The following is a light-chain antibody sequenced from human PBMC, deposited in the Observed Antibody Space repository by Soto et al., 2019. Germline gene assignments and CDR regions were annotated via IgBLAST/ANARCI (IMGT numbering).Light chain of an antibody. CDR1: SSDVGNYNF. J-gene: IGLJ3*02. CDR2: EGS. V-gene: IGLV2-23*01. CDR3: CSDAGSGSWV. Sequence: QSALTQPASVSGSPGQSITISCTETSSDVGNYNFVSWYQHHPGKAPKLIISEGSKRPSGVPNRFSGSKSGNTASLTISGLQDEDEADYYCCSDAGSGSWVFGGGTKLTVL.